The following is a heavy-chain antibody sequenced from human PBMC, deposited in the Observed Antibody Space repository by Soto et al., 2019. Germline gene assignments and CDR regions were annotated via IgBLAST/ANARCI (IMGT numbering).Heavy chain of an antibody. CDR1: GGTFSSYA. CDR3: ARGMEMATQKGDWFDP. Sequence: QVQLVQSGAEVKKPGSSVKVSCKASGGTFSSYAISWVRQAPGQGLEWMGGIIPIFGTANYAQKFQGRVTITADESTSTAYRELSSLRSEDTAVYYCARGMEMATQKGDWFDPWGQGTLVTVSS. V-gene: IGHV1-69*01. CDR2: IIPIFGTA. D-gene: IGHD1-26*01. J-gene: IGHJ5*02.